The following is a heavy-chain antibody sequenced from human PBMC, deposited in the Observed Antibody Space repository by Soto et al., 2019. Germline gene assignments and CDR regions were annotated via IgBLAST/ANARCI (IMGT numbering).Heavy chain of an antibody. CDR3: AKEPIPVYYYYGMDV. CDR2: ISYDGSNK. Sequence: QVQLVESGGGVVQPGRSLRLSCAASGFTFSSYGMHWVRQAPGKGLEWVAVISYDGSNKYYADSVKGRFTISRDNSKNTLYLQMNRLRAEDTAVYYCAKEPIPVYYYYGMDVWGQGTTVTVSS. J-gene: IGHJ6*02. CDR1: GFTFSSYG. V-gene: IGHV3-30*18.